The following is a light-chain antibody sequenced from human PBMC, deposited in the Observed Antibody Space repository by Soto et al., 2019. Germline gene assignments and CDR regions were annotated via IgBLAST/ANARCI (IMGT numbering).Light chain of an antibody. CDR2: EVS. CDR1: SSYVGAYKF. Sequence: QSVLTQPASVSGSPGQSITIFCSGTSSYVGAYKFVSWYRHHPGKAPQVMIYEVSNRPSGVSNRFSGSKSGNTASLTISGLQPEDEGDYYCSSYTSTSTPWVFGGGTKLTVL. CDR3: SSYTSTSTPWV. J-gene: IGLJ3*02. V-gene: IGLV2-14*01.